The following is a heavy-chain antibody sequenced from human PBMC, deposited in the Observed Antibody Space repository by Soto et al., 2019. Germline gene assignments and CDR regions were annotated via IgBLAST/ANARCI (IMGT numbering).Heavy chain of an antibody. Sequence: GGSLRLSCAASGFTFSSYGMHWVRQAPGKGLEWVAVIWYDGSNKYYADSVKGRFTISRDNSKNTLYLQMNSLRAEDTAVYYCARDLVTMIVVVIPMGGVYWGQGTLVTVSS. V-gene: IGHV3-33*01. D-gene: IGHD3-22*01. CDR3: ARDLVTMIVVVIPMGGVY. J-gene: IGHJ4*02. CDR2: IWYDGSNK. CDR1: GFTFSSYG.